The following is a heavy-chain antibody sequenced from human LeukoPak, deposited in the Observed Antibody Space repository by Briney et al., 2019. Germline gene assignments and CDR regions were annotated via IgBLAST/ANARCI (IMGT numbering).Heavy chain of an antibody. CDR3: ARGGQGDGYSADEAFDF. J-gene: IGHJ3*01. CDR2: TYYRSKWYN. V-gene: IGHV6-1*01. CDR1: GDSVASNSTA. D-gene: IGHD5-24*01. Sequence: SQTLSLTCVISGDSVASNSTACNWIRQSPSRGLEWLGRTYYRSKWYNDYALSMKSRITINPDTSKNQFPLQLNSVTPEDTAVYYCARGGQGDGYSADEAFDFWGQGTMVTVS.